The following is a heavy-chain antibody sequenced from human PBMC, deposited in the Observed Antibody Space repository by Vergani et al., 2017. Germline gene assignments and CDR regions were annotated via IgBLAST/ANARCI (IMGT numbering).Heavy chain of an antibody. CDR2: IKQDGSEK. V-gene: IGHV3-7*03. J-gene: IGHJ4*02. Sequence: EVQLVESGGGLVQPGGSLRLSCAASGFTFSSYCMSWVRQAPGKGLEWVANIKQDGSEKYYVDSVKGRFTISRDNAKNSLYLQMNSLRAEDTAVYYCARDDPHYDFGSGYFHWGQGTLVTVSS. CDR1: GFTFSSYC. D-gene: IGHD3-3*01. CDR3: ARDDPHYDFGSGYFH.